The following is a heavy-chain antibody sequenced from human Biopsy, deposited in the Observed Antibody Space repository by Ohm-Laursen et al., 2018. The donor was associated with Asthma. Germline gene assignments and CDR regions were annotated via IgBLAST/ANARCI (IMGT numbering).Heavy chain of an antibody. D-gene: IGHD3-22*01. CDR1: GGSISSNFYY. V-gene: IGHV4-61*01. Sequence: TLSLTCTVSGGSISSNFYYWSWIRQPPGKGLEWIGYIYYSGSTNYNPSLKSRVTISVDTSKNQFSLKLSSVTAADTAVYYCARGRITMIGGWFDPWGQGTLVTVSS. CDR2: IYYSGST. J-gene: IGHJ5*02. CDR3: ARGRITMIGGWFDP.